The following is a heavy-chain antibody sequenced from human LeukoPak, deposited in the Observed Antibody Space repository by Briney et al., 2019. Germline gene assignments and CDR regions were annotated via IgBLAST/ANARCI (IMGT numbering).Heavy chain of an antibody. CDR1: GFDFSSYW. V-gene: IGHV3-74*01. D-gene: IGHD4-23*01. J-gene: IGHJ4*02. CDR2: INSDGNSI. Sequence: GGSLRLSCAASGFDFSSYWMHWVRQAPGKGLVWVSRINSDGNSITYADSVKGRFTISRDNAKSTLYLQMNSLRAEDTAVYYCAKGGTTVVDYWGQGTLVTVSS. CDR3: AKGGTTVVDY.